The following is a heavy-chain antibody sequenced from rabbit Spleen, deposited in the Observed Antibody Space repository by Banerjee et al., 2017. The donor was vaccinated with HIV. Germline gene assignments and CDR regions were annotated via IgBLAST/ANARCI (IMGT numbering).Heavy chain of an antibody. J-gene: IGHJ6*01. Sequence: QEQLVESGGGLVQPGGSLKLSCKASGFDFSNYGVTWVRQAPGKGLEWIACINIVTGKSVYANWAKGRFTMSRTSSTTVTLQVTRLTAADTATYFCARDTSTSFSSYGMDLWGPGTLVTVS. V-gene: IGHV1S45*01. CDR3: ARDTSTSFSSYGMDL. CDR1: GFDFSNYG. D-gene: IGHD1-1*01. CDR2: INIVTGKS.